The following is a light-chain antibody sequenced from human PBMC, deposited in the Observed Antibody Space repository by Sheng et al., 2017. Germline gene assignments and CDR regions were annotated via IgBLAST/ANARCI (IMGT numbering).Light chain of an antibody. CDR3: QQFHSYPWT. CDR2: GAS. CDR1: QGISSW. Sequence: DIQMTQSPSSVSASVGDRVTITCRASQGISSWLAWYQQKPGKAPKLLIYGASSLQSGVPSRFSGSGFGTDFTLTISSLQPDDFASYYCQQFHSYPWTFGQGTKVEIK. V-gene: IGKV1D-16*01. J-gene: IGKJ1*01.